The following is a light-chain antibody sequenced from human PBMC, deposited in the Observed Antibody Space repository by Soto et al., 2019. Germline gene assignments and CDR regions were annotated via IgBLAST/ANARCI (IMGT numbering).Light chain of an antibody. CDR2: DAS. CDR1: QRVSNNY. V-gene: IGKV3-20*01. J-gene: IGKJ4*01. Sequence: VLTQSPGTLSLSPGERATLSCRASQRVSNNYLGWFQQKPGQTPRLLIFDASNRATGIPDRFSGSGFGRDSTLTISRLEPAEAAMYYCQQYATSPLTLGGVTRVEI. CDR3: QQYATSPLT.